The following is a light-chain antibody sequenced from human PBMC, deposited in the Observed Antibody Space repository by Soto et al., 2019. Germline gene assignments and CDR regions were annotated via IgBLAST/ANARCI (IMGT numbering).Light chain of an antibody. CDR2: DVT. CDR1: SSDVGDYNY. CDR3: TSYTSTSTYV. V-gene: IGLV2-14*01. J-gene: IGLJ1*01. Sequence: QSALTQPPSVSGSPGQSITISCTGTSSDVGDYNYVSWYQHHPGKAPRLVIYDVTNRPSGISDRFSGSKSGNTASLTISGLLAEDEADYYCTSYTSTSTYVFGTGTKVTVL.